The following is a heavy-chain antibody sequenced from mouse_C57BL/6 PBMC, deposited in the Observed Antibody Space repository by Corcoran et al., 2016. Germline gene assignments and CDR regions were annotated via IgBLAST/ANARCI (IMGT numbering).Heavy chain of an antibody. CDR1: GYAFSSYW. J-gene: IGHJ4*01. V-gene: IGHV1-80*01. CDR3: ARGGQLTIFIYYAMDY. CDR2: IYPGDGDT. D-gene: IGHD3-2*02. Sequence: QVQLQQSGAELVKPGASVKVSCNASGYAFSSYWMNWVKQRPGKGLEWIGQIYPGDGDTNYNGKFKGKATLTEDKSSSTAYMQLSSLTSEDSAVYFWARGGQLTIFIYYAMDYWGQGTSVTVSS.